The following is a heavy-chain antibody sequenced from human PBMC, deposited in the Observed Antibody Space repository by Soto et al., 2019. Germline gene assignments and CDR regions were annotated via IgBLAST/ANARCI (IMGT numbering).Heavy chain of an antibody. CDR2: ISAYNGNT. J-gene: IGHJ5*02. CDR1: GYTFTSYG. D-gene: IGHD3-10*01. Sequence: QVQLVQSGAEVKKPGASVKVSCKASGYTFTSYGTSWVRQAPGQGLERMGWISAYNGNTNYAQKLQGRVTMTTDTSTSTAYMALRSLRSDDTAVYYCARAGNRLLWFGESNWFDPWGQGTLVTVSS. CDR3: ARAGNRLLWFGESNWFDP. V-gene: IGHV1-18*01.